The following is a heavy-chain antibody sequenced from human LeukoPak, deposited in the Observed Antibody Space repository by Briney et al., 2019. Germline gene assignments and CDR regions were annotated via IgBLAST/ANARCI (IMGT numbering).Heavy chain of an antibody. CDR1: GGSFSGYY. J-gene: IGHJ5*02. CDR3: ASNKRITIFGVVTENWFDP. Sequence: SETLSLTCAVYGGSFSGYYWSWIRQAPGKGLEWIGEINHSGSTNYNPSLKSRVTISVDTSKNQFSLKLSSVTAADTAVYYCASNKRITIFGVVTENWFDPWGQGTLVTVSS. CDR2: INHSGST. D-gene: IGHD3-3*01. V-gene: IGHV4-34*01.